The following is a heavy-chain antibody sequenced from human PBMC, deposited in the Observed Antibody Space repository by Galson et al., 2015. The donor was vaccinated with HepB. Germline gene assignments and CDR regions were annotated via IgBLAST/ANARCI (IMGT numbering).Heavy chain of an antibody. J-gene: IGHJ4*02. D-gene: IGHD6-13*01. CDR2: INHSGST. Sequence: TLSLTCAVYGGSFSGYYRSWIRQPPGKGLEWIGEINHSGSTNYNPSLKSRVTISVDTSKNQFSLKLSSVTAADTAVYYCARGATGAAAPTFDYWGQGTLVTVSS. V-gene: IGHV4-34*01. CDR1: GGSFSGYY. CDR3: ARGATGAAAPTFDY.